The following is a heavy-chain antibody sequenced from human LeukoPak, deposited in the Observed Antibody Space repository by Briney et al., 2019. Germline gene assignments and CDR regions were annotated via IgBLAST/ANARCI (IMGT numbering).Heavy chain of an antibody. CDR2: INSDGSIT. CDR1: GFTVSSHW. D-gene: IGHD6-19*01. CDR3: VRDSSGSY. Sequence: GGSLRLSCTASGFTVSSHWMHWVRQAPGKGLVGVSRINSDGSITNYADSVKGRFTISRDNAKNTLYLQTNSLRAEDTAVYYCVRDSSGSYWGQGTLVTVSS. V-gene: IGHV3-74*01. J-gene: IGHJ4*02.